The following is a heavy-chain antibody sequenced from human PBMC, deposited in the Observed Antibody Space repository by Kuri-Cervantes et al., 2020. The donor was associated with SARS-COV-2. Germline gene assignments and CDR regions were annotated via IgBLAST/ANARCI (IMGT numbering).Heavy chain of an antibody. Sequence: LSLTCAASGFTFNNSAMYWVRQAPGKGLEGVANIKQDGSEKYYVDSVKGRFTISRDNAKNSLYLQMNSLRAEDTAVYYCASDDAPSSWYYFDYWGQGTLVTVSS. D-gene: IGHD6-13*01. CDR1: GFTFNNSA. V-gene: IGHV3-7*01. CDR2: IKQDGSEK. CDR3: ASDDAPSSWYYFDY. J-gene: IGHJ4*02.